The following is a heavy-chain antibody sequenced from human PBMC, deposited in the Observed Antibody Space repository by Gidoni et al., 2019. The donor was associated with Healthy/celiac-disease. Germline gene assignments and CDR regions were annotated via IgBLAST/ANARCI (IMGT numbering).Heavy chain of an antibody. D-gene: IGHD1-26*01. CDR3: ARDALIVGATIGY. CDR2: ISSSSSYI. CDR1: GSTFSSYS. J-gene: IGHJ4*02. Sequence: EVQLVEPGGGLVKPGGSLRLSCSASGSTFSSYSMNWVRQAPGKGLEWVSSISSSSSYIYYADSVKGRFTISRDNAKNSLYLQMNSLRAEDTAVYYCARDALIVGATIGYWGQGTLVTVSS. V-gene: IGHV3-21*01.